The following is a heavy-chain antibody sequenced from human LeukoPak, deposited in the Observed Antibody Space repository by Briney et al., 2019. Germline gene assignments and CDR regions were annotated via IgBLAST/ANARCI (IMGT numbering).Heavy chain of an antibody. Sequence: PSETLSLTCSVSGGSISRGDYYWRWIRQPPGKGLEWIGYIYYSGSTYYNPSLKSRVTISVDTSKNQFSLKLSSVTAADTAVYYCARDFSVVVVPGRDYYYYGMDVWGQGTTVTVSS. D-gene: IGHD3-22*01. V-gene: IGHV4-30-4*01. CDR3: ARDFSVVVVPGRDYYYYGMDV. J-gene: IGHJ6*02. CDR2: IYYSGST. CDR1: GGSISRGDYY.